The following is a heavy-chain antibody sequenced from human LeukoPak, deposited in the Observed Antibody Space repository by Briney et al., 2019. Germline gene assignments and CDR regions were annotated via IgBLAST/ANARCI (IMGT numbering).Heavy chain of an antibody. CDR2: IYYSGST. CDR3: ARWLQLDDAFDI. D-gene: IGHD5-24*01. Sequence: SETLSLTCTVSGXSVSSGSYYWSWSRQPPGMGLEWLGHIYYSGSTNYNPSLKSRVTISVDTSKNQFSLKLSSVTAADTAIYYCARWLQLDDAFDIWGQGTMVIVSS. V-gene: IGHV4-61*01. CDR1: GXSVSSGSYY. J-gene: IGHJ3*02.